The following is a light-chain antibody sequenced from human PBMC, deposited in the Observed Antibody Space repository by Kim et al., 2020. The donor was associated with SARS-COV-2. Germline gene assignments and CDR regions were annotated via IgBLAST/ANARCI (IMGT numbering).Light chain of an antibody. CDR2: AAS. Sequence: DIQMTQSPSSLSASVGDRVTITCRASQDINDYLHWYQQKPGEAPKLLIHAASKLEPGVSSRFSGSRSGAVFSFIISSLQPEDVATYYCQQAEDVPYTFGQGTKLEIK. J-gene: IGKJ2*01. CDR3: QQAEDVPYT. CDR1: QDINDY. V-gene: IGKV1-33*01.